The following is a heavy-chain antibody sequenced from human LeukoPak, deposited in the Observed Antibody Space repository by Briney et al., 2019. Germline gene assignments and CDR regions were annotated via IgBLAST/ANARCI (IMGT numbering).Heavy chain of an antibody. V-gene: IGHV1-3*01. Sequence: ASVKVSCKASGYTFTSYAMHWVRQAPGQRLEWMGWINAGNGNTEYSQKFQGRVTITRDTSASTAYMELSSLRSEDTAVYYCATEATSPDYNYYMDVWGKGTTVTVSS. D-gene: IGHD2-2*01. CDR1: GYTFTSYA. CDR2: INAGNGNT. CDR3: ATEATSPDYNYYMDV. J-gene: IGHJ6*03.